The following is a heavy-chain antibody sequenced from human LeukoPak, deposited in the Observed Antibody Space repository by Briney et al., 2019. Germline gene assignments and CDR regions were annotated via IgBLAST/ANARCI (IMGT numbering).Heavy chain of an antibody. D-gene: IGHD2-2*01. J-gene: IGHJ6*02. CDR2: INPSGGST. V-gene: IGHV1-46*01. CDR1: GYTFTGYY. CDR3: ARDIVVVPAAIYNMDV. Sequence: ASVKVSCKASGYTFTGYYMHWVRQAPGQGLEWMGWINPSGGSTSYAQKFQGRVSMTRDTSTSTVYMELSSLRSEDTAVYYCARDIVVVPAAIYNMDVWGQGTTVTVSS.